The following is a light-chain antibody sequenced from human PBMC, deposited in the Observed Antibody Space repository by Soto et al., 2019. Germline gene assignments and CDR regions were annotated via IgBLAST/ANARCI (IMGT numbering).Light chain of an antibody. CDR1: QKFTSY. J-gene: IGKJ1*01. CDR2: DVS. Sequence: DIQMTQSPPSLFASIGDRVTIKCRARQKFTSYENWYQQKDGKAPKLLISDVSTLQSVVPSRFSCSGSRSDCTLTIGGLQPEVFGTYFCQQSYGTCPPFGHGTKVAVK. CDR3: QQSYGTCPP. V-gene: IGKV1-39*01.